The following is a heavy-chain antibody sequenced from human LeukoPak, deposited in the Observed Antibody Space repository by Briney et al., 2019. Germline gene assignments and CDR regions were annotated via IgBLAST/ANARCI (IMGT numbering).Heavy chain of an antibody. CDR2: VSWNSGSI. V-gene: IGHV3-9*01. J-gene: IGHJ4*02. D-gene: IGHD2-2*01. CDR3: AKVNSRVVVPAAIDY. Sequence: PGGSLRLSCAASGFTFDDYAMHWVRQAPGKGLEWVSGVSWNSGSIGYADSVKGRFTISRDNAKNSLYLQMNSLRAEDTALYYCAKVNSRVVVPAAIDYWGQGTLVTVSS. CDR1: GFTFDDYA.